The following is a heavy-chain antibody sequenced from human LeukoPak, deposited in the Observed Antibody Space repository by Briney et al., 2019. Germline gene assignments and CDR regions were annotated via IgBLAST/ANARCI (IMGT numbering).Heavy chain of an antibody. V-gene: IGHV3-74*01. CDR2: INPGGGGT. Sequence: PGGSLRLSCAASGFTFSIYWTHWVRHVPGKGLVWGARINPGGGGTTYADSVKGRLPISRDNAKNTLYLQMDSRRAEYTGVYYCARSNQADDYWGQGTLVTVSS. J-gene: IGHJ4*01. CDR1: GFTFSIYW. D-gene: IGHD1-14*01. CDR3: ARSNQADDY.